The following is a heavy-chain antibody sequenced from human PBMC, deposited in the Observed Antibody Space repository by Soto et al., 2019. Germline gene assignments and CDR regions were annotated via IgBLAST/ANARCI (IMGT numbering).Heavy chain of an antibody. J-gene: IGHJ5*02. CDR2: ISSSSSYI. CDR3: ARGIWFGELLDWFDP. V-gene: IGHV3-21*01. CDR1: GFTFSSYS. D-gene: IGHD3-10*01. Sequence: GGSLRLSCAASGFTFSSYSMNWVRQAPGKGLEWVSSISSSSSYIYYADSVKGRFTISRDNAKNSLYLQMNSLRAEDTAVYYCARGIWFGELLDWFDPWGQGTLVTVSS.